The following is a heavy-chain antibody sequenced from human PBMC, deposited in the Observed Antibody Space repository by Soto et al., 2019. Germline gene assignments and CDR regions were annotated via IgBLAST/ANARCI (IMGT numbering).Heavy chain of an antibody. CDR3: ARVMDSIGYDYEALDY. D-gene: IGHD3-22*01. CDR1: GGSISSSNW. Sequence: QVQLQESGPGLVKPSGTLSLTCAVSGGSISSSNWWSWVRQPPGKGLEWIGEIYHSGSTNYNPSLLSRVTISVDKSKNQFSLKLSSVTAADTAVYYCARVMDSIGYDYEALDYWGQGTLVTVSS. CDR2: IYHSGST. J-gene: IGHJ4*02. V-gene: IGHV4-4*02.